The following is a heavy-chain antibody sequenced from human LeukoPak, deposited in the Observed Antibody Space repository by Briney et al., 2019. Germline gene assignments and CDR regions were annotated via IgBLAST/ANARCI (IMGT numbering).Heavy chain of an antibody. CDR2: ISAYNGNT. V-gene: IGHV1-18*01. CDR3: ARVPDDYDYYYMDV. Sequence: ASVKVSCKASGYTFTSYGISWVRQAPGQGLEWMGWISAYNGNTNYAQKLQGRVTMTTDTSTSTAYMELRSLRSDDTAVYYCARVPDDYDYYYMDVWGKGTTVTVSS. D-gene: IGHD3-3*01. J-gene: IGHJ6*03. CDR1: GYTFTSYG.